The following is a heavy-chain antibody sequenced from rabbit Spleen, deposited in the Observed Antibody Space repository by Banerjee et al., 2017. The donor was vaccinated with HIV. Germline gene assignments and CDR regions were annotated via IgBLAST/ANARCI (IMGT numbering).Heavy chain of an antibody. D-gene: IGHD1-1*01. J-gene: IGHJ6*01. CDR3: ARDTSSSFSSYGMDL. V-gene: IGHV1S40*01. Sequence: QSLEESGGGLVKPEGSLKLSCTASGFSFSNKAVMCWVRQAPGKGLEWIACIDTGGSDFTYFATWAKGRFTISKTSSTTVTLQVTRLTAADTATYFCARDTSSSFSSYGMDLWGPGTLVTVS. CDR2: IDTGGSDFT. CDR1: GFSFSNKAV.